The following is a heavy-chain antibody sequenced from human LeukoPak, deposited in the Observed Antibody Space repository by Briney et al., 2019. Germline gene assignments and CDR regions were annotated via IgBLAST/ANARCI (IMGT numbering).Heavy chain of an antibody. CDR3: ARDRGIVGQFDP. V-gene: IGHV3-30*03. J-gene: IGHJ5*02. Sequence: GGSLRLSCAASGFTFSSYGMHWVRQAPGKGLEWVAVISYDGSNEYYADSVKGRFTISRDNAKNSLYLQMNSLRAEDTAVYYCARDRGIVGQFDPWGQGTLVTVSS. CDR2: ISYDGSNE. D-gene: IGHD1-26*01. CDR1: GFTFSSYG.